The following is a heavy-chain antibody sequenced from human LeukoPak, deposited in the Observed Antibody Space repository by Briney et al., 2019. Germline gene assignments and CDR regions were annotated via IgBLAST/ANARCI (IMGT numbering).Heavy chain of an antibody. CDR1: GYTFTSYG. J-gene: IGHJ6*03. D-gene: IGHD1-26*01. Sequence: GASLTLSCTASGYTFTSYGISWVRQAPGQGLEWMGWISAYNGNTNYAQTLQGRVTMTTDTSTSTAYMELRSLRSDDTAVYYCARAGGIEYYYYYYMDVWGKGTTVTISS. CDR2: ISAYNGNT. V-gene: IGHV1-18*01. CDR3: ARAGGIEYYYYYYMDV.